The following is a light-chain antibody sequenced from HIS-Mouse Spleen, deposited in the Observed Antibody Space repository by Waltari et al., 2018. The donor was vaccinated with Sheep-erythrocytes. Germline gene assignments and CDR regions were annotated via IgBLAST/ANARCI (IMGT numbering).Light chain of an antibody. Sequence: QSALTQPASVSGSPGQSITISCTGTSSDVGGYNYVSWYQQQPGKAPKLMIYEVSNRPSGVSNRFSGSKSGNTASLTISGLQAEDEADYYCSSYTSSSTLYVFGTGTKFTVL. V-gene: IGLV2-14*01. CDR3: SSYTSSSTLYV. CDR2: EVS. CDR1: SSDVGGYNY. J-gene: IGLJ1*01.